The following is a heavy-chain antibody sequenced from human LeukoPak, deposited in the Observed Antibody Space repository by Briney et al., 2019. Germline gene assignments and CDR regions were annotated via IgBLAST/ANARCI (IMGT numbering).Heavy chain of an antibody. Sequence: SETLSFTCTASGGSISSYYWSWIRQPPGKGLEWIGYIYTSGSTNYNPSLKSRVTISVDTSKNQFSLKLSSVTAADTAVYYCARHHYDSSGYSDYWGQGTLVTVSS. CDR3: ARHHYDSSGYSDY. D-gene: IGHD3-22*01. CDR2: IYTSGST. CDR1: GGSISSYY. J-gene: IGHJ4*02. V-gene: IGHV4-4*09.